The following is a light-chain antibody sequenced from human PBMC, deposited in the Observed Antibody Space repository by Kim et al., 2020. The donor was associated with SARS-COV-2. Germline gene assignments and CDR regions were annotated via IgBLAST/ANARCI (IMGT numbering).Light chain of an antibody. Sequence: GDTVTITCRASQSINTYLNWYQQKPGKAPKLLIYAASTLQGGVPSRFSGSGSGTHFTLTISSLQPEDFATYYCQQSSSSLWTFG. V-gene: IGKV1-39*01. J-gene: IGKJ1*01. CDR3: QQSSSSLWT. CDR2: AAS. CDR1: QSINTY.